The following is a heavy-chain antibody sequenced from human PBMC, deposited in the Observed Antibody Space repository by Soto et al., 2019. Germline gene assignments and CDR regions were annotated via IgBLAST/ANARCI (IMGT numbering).Heavy chain of an antibody. CDR3: ARGSSYSYGGNWFDP. CDR2: IWYDGSNK. CDR1: GFTFSSYG. D-gene: IGHD5-18*01. Sequence: GGSLRLSCAASGFTFSSYGMHWVRQAPGKGLEWVAVIWYDGSNKYYADSVKGRFTISRDNSKNTLYLQMNSLRAEDTAVYYCARGSSYSYGGNWFDPWGQGTLVTVSS. J-gene: IGHJ5*02. V-gene: IGHV3-33*01.